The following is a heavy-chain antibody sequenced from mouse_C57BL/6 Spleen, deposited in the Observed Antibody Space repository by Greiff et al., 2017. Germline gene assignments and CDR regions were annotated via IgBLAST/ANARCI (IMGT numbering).Heavy chain of an antibody. CDR1: GFTFSSYT. V-gene: IGHV5-9*01. Sequence: EVQGVESGGGLVKPGGSLKLSCAASGFTFSSYTMSWVRQTPEKRLEWVATISGGGGNTYYPDSVKGRFTISRDNAKNTLYLQMSSLRSEDTALYDCARRGYDDYFDYWGQGTTLTVSS. CDR3: ARRGYDDYFDY. D-gene: IGHD2-2*01. J-gene: IGHJ2*01. CDR2: ISGGGGNT.